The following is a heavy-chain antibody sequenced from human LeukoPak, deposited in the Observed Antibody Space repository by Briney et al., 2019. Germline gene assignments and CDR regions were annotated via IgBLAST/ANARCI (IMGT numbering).Heavy chain of an antibody. D-gene: IGHD3-10*01. CDR2: FDPEDGET. CDR1: GYTLTELS. V-gene: IGHV1-24*01. CDR3: ATAEPINYYGSGSYYGY. J-gene: IGHJ4*02. Sequence: ASVKVSCKVSGYTLTELSMHWVRQAPGKGLEWMGGFDPEDGETIYAQKFQGRVTMTEDTSTDTAYMELSSLRSEDTAVYYCATAEPINYYGSGSYYGYWGQGTLVTVSS.